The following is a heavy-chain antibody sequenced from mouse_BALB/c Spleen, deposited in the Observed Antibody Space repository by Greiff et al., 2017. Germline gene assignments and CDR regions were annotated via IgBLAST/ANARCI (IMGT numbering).Heavy chain of an antibody. D-gene: IGHD1-1*01. J-gene: IGHJ4*01. CDR2: ISYSGST. CDR1: GYSITSDYA. CDR3: ATYYYGSSFYAMDY. Sequence: VQLKQSGPGLVKPSQSLSLTCTVTGYSITSDYAWNWIRQFPGNKLEWMGYISYSGSTSYNPSLKSRISITRDTSKNQFFLQLNSVTTEDTATYYCATYYYGSSFYAMDYWGQGTSVTVSS. V-gene: IGHV3-2*02.